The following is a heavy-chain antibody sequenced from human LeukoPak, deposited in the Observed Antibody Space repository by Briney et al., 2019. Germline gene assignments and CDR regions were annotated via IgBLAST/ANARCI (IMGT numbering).Heavy chain of an antibody. V-gene: IGHV1-2*02. J-gene: IGHJ3*02. CDR2: INPNSGGT. D-gene: IGHD3-16*01. CDR1: GYTFTGYY. CDR3: ARAMYYDYVWGSSPSAFDI. Sequence: GASVKVSCKASGYTFTGYYMHWVRQAPGQGLEWMGWINPNSGGTNYAQKFQGRVTMTRDTSISTAYMELSRLRSDDTAVYYCARAMYYDYVWGSSPSAFDIWGQGTMVNVSS.